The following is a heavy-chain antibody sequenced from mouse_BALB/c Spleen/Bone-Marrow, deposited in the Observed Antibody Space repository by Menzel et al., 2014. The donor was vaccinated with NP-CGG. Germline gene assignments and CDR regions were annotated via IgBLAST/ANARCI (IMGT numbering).Heavy chain of an antibody. J-gene: IGHJ2*01. CDR2: IWGDGRT. D-gene: IGHD1-1*01. Sequence: VQGVESGPGLVAPSQSLSITCTVLGFSLTDYGVNWVRQPPGKGLEWLGMIWGDGRTDYNSALKSRLSISKDNSKSQVFLKMNSLQTDDTARYYCARNYYDSSFYFDYWGQGTTLTVSS. V-gene: IGHV2-6-7*01. CDR1: GFSLTDYG. CDR3: ARNYYDSSFYFDY.